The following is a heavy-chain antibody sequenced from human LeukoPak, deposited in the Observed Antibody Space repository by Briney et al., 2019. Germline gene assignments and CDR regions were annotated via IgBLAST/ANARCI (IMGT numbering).Heavy chain of an antibody. J-gene: IGHJ4*02. CDR3: AKGLLVGATGPFDY. V-gene: IGHV3-30*02. D-gene: IGHD1-26*01. Sequence: GGSLRLSCAASGFTFSSYGMHWVRQAPGKGLEWVAFIRYDGSNKYYADSVKGRFTISRDNSKNTLYLQMNSLRAEDTAVYYCAKGLLVGATGPFDYWGQGTPVTVSS. CDR2: IRYDGSNK. CDR1: GFTFSSYG.